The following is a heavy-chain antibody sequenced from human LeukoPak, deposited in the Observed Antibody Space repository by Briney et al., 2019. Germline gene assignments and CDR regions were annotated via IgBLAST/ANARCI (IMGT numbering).Heavy chain of an antibody. CDR1: GFTFSSYE. Sequence: GGSLRLSCAASGFTFSSYEMNWVRQAPGKGLEWVSYISSSGSTIYYADSVKGRFTISRDNAKNSLYLQMNSLRAEDTAVYYCARVGAAGDVDYWGQGTLVTVSS. CDR2: ISSSGSTI. V-gene: IGHV3-48*03. J-gene: IGHJ4*02. D-gene: IGHD6-13*01. CDR3: ARVGAAGDVDY.